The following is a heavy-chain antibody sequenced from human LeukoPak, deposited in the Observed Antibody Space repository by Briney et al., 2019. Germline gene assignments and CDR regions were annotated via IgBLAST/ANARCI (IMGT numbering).Heavy chain of an antibody. CDR1: GFTFSSYW. D-gene: IGHD3-16*02. Sequence: PGGPLRLSCAASGFTFSSYWMSWVRQAPGKGLEWVANIKQDGSEKYYVDSVKGRFTISRDNAKNSLYLQMNSLRAEDTAVYYCARASRVWGSYRRYYYFDYWGQGTLVTVSS. CDR2: IKQDGSEK. CDR3: ARASRVWGSYRRYYYFDY. J-gene: IGHJ4*02. V-gene: IGHV3-7*03.